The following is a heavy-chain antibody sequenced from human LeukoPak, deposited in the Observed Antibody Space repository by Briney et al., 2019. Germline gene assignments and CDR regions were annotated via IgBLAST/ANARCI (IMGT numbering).Heavy chain of an antibody. CDR1: GYTFTSYD. CDR2: MSPNSGNT. J-gene: IGHJ3*02. D-gene: IGHD3-22*01. CDR3: ATDSSGYDAFDI. Sequence: ASVKVSCKASGYTFTSYDINWVRQATGQGLEWMGWMSPNSGNTGYAQKFQGRVTMTRNTSISTAYMELSSLRSEDTAVYYCATDSSGYDAFDIWGQGTMVTVSS. V-gene: IGHV1-8*01.